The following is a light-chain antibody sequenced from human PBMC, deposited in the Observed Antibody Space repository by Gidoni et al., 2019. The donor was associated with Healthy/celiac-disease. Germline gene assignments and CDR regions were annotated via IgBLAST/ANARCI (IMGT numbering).Light chain of an antibody. CDR1: QSVSTSY. CDR3: KQYGSSPPYT. V-gene: IGKV3-20*01. J-gene: IGKJ2*01. CDR2: GAS. Sequence: EIVLTQSPGTLSLSPGERATLSCRPSQSVSTSYLAWYQQKPGQAPRLLIYGASSRATGIPDRFSGSGSGTDFTLTISRLEPEDFAVYYCKQYGSSPPYTFGQGIKLEIK.